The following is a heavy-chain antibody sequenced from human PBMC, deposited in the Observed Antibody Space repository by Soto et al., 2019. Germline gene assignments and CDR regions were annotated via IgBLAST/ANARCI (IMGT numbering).Heavy chain of an antibody. CDR3: AKDINSSGWYSLDY. V-gene: IGHV3-43*01. CDR1: GFSFDDYT. Sequence: EVQLVESGGVVVQPGGSLRLSCAASGFSFDDYTMHWVRQGPGKGLGWVSLITWDGGTTYYADSVKGRFTISRDNSKKSLYLQMSSLRPEDTALYYCAKDINSSGWYSLDYWGQGTLVTVSS. D-gene: IGHD6-19*01. J-gene: IGHJ4*02. CDR2: ITWDGGTT.